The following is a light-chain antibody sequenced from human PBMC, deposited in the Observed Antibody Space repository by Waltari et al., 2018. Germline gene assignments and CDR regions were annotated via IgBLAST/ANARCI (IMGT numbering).Light chain of an antibody. Sequence: QSVLTQPPSVSAAPGQRVTISCSGGSSNIGTNYVSWSRQFPGTAPKLPIYEDTERPSGIPGRCSGSKSGTPATLDITGLQAGDEADYYCGTWDSSLSGAVFGGGTHLTVL. V-gene: IGLV1-51*02. CDR1: SSNIGTNY. J-gene: IGLJ7*01. CDR3: GTWDSSLSGAV. CDR2: EDT.